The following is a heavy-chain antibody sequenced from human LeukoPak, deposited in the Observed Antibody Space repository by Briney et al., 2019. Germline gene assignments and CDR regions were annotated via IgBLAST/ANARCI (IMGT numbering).Heavy chain of an antibody. V-gene: IGHV1-69*04. CDR2: IIPILGIA. CDR1: GGTFSSYA. Sequence: ASVKVSCKASGGTFSSYAISWVRQAPGQGLEWMGRIIPILGIANYAQKFQGRVTITADKSTSTAYMELSSLRSEDTAVYYCARDKRVVPAASWFDPWGQGTLVTVSS. J-gene: IGHJ5*02. D-gene: IGHD2-2*01. CDR3: ARDKRVVPAASWFDP.